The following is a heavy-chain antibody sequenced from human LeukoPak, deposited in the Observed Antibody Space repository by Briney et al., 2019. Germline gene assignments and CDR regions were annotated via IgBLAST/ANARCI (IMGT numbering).Heavy chain of an antibody. CDR3: AKSDCSGGNCYSLDY. J-gene: IGHJ4*02. D-gene: IGHD2-15*01. CDR1: GFTFDDCA. CDR2: INWSGGST. Sequence: GGSLRLSCAASGFTFDDCAMSWVRQAPGKGLEWVSGINWSGGSTGYADSVKGRFTISRDNSKNTLYLQMNSLRAEDTAVYYCAKSDCSGGNCYSLDYWGQGTLVTVSS. V-gene: IGHV3-20*04.